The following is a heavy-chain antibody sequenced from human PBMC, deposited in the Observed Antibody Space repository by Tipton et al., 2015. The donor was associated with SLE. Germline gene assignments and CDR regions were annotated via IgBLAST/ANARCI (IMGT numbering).Heavy chain of an antibody. CDR3: ARDFTVAGTGAFDI. Sequence: TLSLTCTVSGGFISSYYWSWIRQPPGKGLEWIGYIYYSGSTKYTPSLKSLATISVDTSKNQFSLKLSSVTAADTAVDYCARDFTVAGTGAFDIWGQGTMVTVSS. V-gene: IGHV4-59*01. CDR2: IYYSGST. D-gene: IGHD6-19*01. J-gene: IGHJ3*02. CDR1: GGFISSYY.